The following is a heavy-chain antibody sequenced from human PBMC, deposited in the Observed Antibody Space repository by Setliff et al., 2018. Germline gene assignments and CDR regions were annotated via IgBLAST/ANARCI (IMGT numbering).Heavy chain of an antibody. J-gene: IGHJ4*02. CDR2: ISGSGGDT. D-gene: IGHD2-15*01. V-gene: IGHV3-23*01. CDR3: AKETLGFCSGVSCYGLDY. CDR1: GFSFSSYA. Sequence: GGSLRLSCAASGFSFSSYAMSWVRQAPGKGLEWVSAISGSGGDTYYADSMKGRFTISRDNSKNTLYLQMNSLRAEDTAVYYCAKETLGFCSGVSCYGLDYWGQGTLVTVSS.